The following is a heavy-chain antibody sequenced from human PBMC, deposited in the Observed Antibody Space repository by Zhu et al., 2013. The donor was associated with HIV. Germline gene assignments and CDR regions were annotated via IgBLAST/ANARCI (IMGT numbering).Heavy chain of an antibody. CDR1: GGTFSSYA. CDR3: ARAMGSSVGATPKWFDP. Sequence: QVQLVQSGAEVKKPGSSVKVSCKASGGTFSSYAISWVRQAPGQGLEWMGWIIPIFGIANYAQKFQGRVTITADESTSTAYMELSSLRSEDTAVYYCARAMGSSVGATPKWFDPWGQGTLVTVSS. CDR2: IIPIFGIA. J-gene: IGHJ5*02. D-gene: IGHD1-26*01. V-gene: IGHV1-69*12.